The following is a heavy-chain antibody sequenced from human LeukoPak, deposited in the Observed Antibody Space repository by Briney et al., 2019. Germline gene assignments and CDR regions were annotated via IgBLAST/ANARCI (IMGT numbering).Heavy chain of an antibody. CDR2: IWYDGSKE. V-gene: IGHV3-33*01. CDR1: GFTLSSHG. D-gene: IGHD1-26*01. Sequence: PGGSLRLSCAASGFTLSSHGMHLVRQAPGKGLEWVALIWYDGSKENYADSVKGRFTISSDMSKNTLNLQMNSLRVEETAVFYCARDLSFGSLDFRGQGTLVTVSS. CDR3: ARDLSFGSLDF. J-gene: IGHJ4*02.